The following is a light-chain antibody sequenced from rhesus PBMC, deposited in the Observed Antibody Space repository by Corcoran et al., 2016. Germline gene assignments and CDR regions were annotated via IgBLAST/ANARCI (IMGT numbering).Light chain of an antibody. J-gene: IGKJ1*01. V-gene: IGKV1-21*01. CDR3: QQYNSAPWT. CDR1: QGISSW. Sequence: DIQMTQSPSSLSASVGDRVSITCRASQGISSWLAWYQQKPGKAPNLLIYKAYSLQSGVPSRFSGIGSGTDVTLTISSLQPEDFATYDCQQYNSAPWTFGQGTKVEIK. CDR2: KAY.